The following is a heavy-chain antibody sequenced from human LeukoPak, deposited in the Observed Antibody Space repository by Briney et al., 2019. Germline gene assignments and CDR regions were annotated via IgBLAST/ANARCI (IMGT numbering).Heavy chain of an antibody. D-gene: IGHD2-15*01. CDR1: GGSVSGYY. J-gene: IGHJ4*02. Sequence: SETLSLTCVVSGGSVSGYYWGWIRQPPGRGLEWIGYVYYSGSTNYNPSFKSRITISVDTSRNQFSLQLSSVSAADTAVYYCARIHRYCSGGACYVLDNWGQGTLVAVSS. V-gene: IGHV4-59*02. CDR2: VYYSGST. CDR3: ARIHRYCSGGACYVLDN.